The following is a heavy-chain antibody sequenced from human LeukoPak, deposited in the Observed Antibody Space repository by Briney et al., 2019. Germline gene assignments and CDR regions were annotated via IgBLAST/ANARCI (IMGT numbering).Heavy chain of an antibody. CDR3: ARDPVQDFDF. V-gene: IGHV3-7*01. J-gene: IGHJ4*02. CDR2: INKDGSEK. CDR1: GFTFTNYW. Sequence: GGSLRLSCAASGFTFTNYWMTWVRQAPGKGLEWVANINKDGSEKQYVDSVKGRFTISRDNPKNSVYLQMSSLRVEDSAVYYCARDPVQDFDFWGQGILVTVSS.